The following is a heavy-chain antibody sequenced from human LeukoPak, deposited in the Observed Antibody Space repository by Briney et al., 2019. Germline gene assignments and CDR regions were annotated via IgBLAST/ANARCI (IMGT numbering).Heavy chain of an antibody. D-gene: IGHD6-13*01. Sequence: SETLSLTCTVSGGSISSYYWSWIRQPPGKGLEWIGYIYYSGSTNYNPSLKSRVTISVDTSKNQFSLKLSSVTAADTAVYYCARGLMMAVAGRGEFHYWGQGTLVTVSS. CDR2: IYYSGST. J-gene: IGHJ4*02. CDR3: ARGLMMAVAGRGEFHY. V-gene: IGHV4-59*01. CDR1: GGSISSYY.